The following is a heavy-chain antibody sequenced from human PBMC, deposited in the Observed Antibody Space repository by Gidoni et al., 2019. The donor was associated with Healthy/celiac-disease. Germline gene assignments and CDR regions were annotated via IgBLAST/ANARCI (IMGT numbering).Heavy chain of an antibody. CDR3: ARGTGITMVRGVMPNDY. D-gene: IGHD3-10*01. CDR1: GYTFTGYY. Sequence: QVQLVQSGAEVKKPGASVKVSCKASGYTFTGYYMHWVRQAPGQGREWMGWINPNSGGTNYAQKFQGRVTMTRDTSISTAYMELSRLRSDDTAVYYCARGTGITMVRGVMPNDYWGQGTLVTVSS. CDR2: INPNSGGT. V-gene: IGHV1-2*02. J-gene: IGHJ4*02.